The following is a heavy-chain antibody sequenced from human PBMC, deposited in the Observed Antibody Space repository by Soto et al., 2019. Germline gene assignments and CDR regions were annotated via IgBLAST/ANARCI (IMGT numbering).Heavy chain of an antibody. CDR2: VRHDGSNI. Sequence: QVQLVESGGGVVQPGRSLRLSCAATGFPFSGYGMHWVRQAPGKGLEWVAVVRHDGSNIHYADFVKGRFTSSRDNSKNTFDLQVNSLRAEDTAVYYCVRGGGGARHWYGVLDYWGQGPLVPVPS. D-gene: IGHD2-8*01. V-gene: IGHV3-33*01. J-gene: IGHJ4*02. CDR1: GFPFSGYG. CDR3: VRGGGGARHWYGVLDY.